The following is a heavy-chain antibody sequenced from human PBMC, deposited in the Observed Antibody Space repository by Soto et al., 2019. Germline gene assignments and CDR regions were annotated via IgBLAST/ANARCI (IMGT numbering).Heavy chain of an antibody. CDR3: ARERGPTIYNFDY. V-gene: IGHV4-34*01. CDR2: INHSGST. Sequence: SETLSLTCAVYGGSFSGYYWSWIRQPPGKGLEWIGEINHSGSTNYNPSLKSRVTISVDTSKNQFSLKLSSVTAADTAVYYCARERGPTIYNFDYWGQGTLVTVSS. D-gene: IGHD3-3*01. J-gene: IGHJ4*02. CDR1: GGSFSGYY.